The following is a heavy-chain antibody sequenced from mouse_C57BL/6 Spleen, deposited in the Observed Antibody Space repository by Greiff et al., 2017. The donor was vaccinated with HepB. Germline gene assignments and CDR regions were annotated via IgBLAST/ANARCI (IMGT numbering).Heavy chain of an antibody. J-gene: IGHJ2*01. CDR3: ARGGY. Sequence: EVKVVESGGDLVKPGGSLKLSCAASGFTFSSYGMSWVRQTPDKRLEWVATISSGGSYTYYPDSVKGRITSTRDNAKNTLYLQMSSVRSEETAMYYCARGGYWGQGTTLTVSS. CDR1: GFTFSSYG. CDR2: ISSGGSYT. V-gene: IGHV5-6*01.